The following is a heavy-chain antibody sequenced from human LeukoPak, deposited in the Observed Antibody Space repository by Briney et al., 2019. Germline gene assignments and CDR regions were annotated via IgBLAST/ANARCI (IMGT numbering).Heavy chain of an antibody. V-gene: IGHV1-8*03. CDR1: GYTFTSYD. CDR2: MNPNSGNT. Sequence: ASVKVSCKASGYTFTSYDINWVRQATGQGLEWMGWMNPNSGNTGYAQKFQGRVTITRNTSISTAYMELSSLRSEDTAVYYCARGVRGVSIFDYWGQGTLVTVSS. J-gene: IGHJ4*02. CDR3: ARGVRGVSIFDY. D-gene: IGHD1-1*01.